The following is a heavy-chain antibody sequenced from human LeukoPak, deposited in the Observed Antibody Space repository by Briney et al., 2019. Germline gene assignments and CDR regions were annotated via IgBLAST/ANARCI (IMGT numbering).Heavy chain of an antibody. D-gene: IGHD3-16*01. CDR1: GFTFSSYS. J-gene: IGHJ4*02. V-gene: IGHV3-30*03. Sequence: GGSLRLSCAASGFTFSSYSMNWVRQAPDKGLEWMAVISYDGTNKYYSDSVKGRFTISRDNSKNTLYLQMNSLRAEDTAVYYCARDLWGANSYWGQGSLVTVSS. CDR2: ISYDGTNK. CDR3: ARDLWGANSY.